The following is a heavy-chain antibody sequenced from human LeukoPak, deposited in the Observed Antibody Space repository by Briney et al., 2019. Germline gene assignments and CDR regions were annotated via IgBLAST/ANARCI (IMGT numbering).Heavy chain of an antibody. J-gene: IGHJ4*02. Sequence: GGSLRLSCAASGLTFSSYGMTWVRQAPGKGLEWVSAISGSGGSTYYADSMKGRFTVSRDNSKNTLFLQMNSLRAEDTAVYYCATGTMVRGVITDIDYWGQGTLVTVSS. D-gene: IGHD3-10*01. CDR2: ISGSGGST. V-gene: IGHV3-23*01. CDR1: GLTFSSYG. CDR3: ATGTMVRGVITDIDY.